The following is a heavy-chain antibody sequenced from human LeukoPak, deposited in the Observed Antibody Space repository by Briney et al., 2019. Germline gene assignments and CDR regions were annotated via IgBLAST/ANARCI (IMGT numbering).Heavy chain of an antibody. CDR3: ARQRAKYYYDSSPYLLDY. Sequence: PGESLKISCKASRYSFTTYWIAWVRQMPGKGLDWMGIIYPGDSDTRYSPSFQGQVTISADESISTAYLQWTSLKASDTAMYYCARQRAKYYYDSSPYLLDYWGQGTLVTVSS. CDR2: IYPGDSDT. CDR1: RYSFTTYW. V-gene: IGHV5-51*01. J-gene: IGHJ4*02. D-gene: IGHD3-22*01.